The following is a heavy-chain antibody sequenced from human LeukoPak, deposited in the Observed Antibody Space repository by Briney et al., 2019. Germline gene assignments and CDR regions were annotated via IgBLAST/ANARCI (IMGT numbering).Heavy chain of an antibody. V-gene: IGHV3-21*01. CDR1: GFTFSRDS. D-gene: IGHD3-22*01. CDR3: ARDGSYDSRTIFDY. J-gene: IGHJ4*02. Sequence: GGSLRLSCAASGFTFSRDSMNWVRPAPGKGLEWVSSISSRSSYIYYGDSGKGRFTISRENAKTSLYLQMNSLRAEDTAVYYCARDGSYDSRTIFDYWGQGTLVTVSS. CDR2: ISSRSSYI.